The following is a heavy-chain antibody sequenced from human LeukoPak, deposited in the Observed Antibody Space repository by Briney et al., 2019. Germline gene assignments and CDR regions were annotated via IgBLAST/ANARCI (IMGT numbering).Heavy chain of an antibody. D-gene: IGHD6-6*01. CDR1: GVSISSSSYY. V-gene: IGHV4-39*07. CDR3: ARAYSSSLETGREFDY. CDR2: INHSGST. Sequence: KASETLSLTCTVSGVSISSSSYYWSWIRQPPGKGLEWIGEINHSGSTNYNPSLKSRVTISVDTSKNQFSLKLSSVTAADTAVYYCARAYSSSLETGREFDYWGQGTLVTVSS. J-gene: IGHJ4*02.